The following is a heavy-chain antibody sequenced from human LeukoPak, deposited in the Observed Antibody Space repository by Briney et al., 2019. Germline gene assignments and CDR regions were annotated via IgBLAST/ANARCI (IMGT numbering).Heavy chain of an antibody. J-gene: IGHJ1*01. CDR2: IIPIFGTA. CDR3: ARAPYCSGGSCYSILYFQH. V-gene: IGHV1-69*13. Sequence: ASVKVSCTASGYTFTSYAISWVRQAPGQGLEWMGGIIPIFGTANYAQKFQGRVTITADESTSTAYMELSSLRSEDTAVYYCARAPYCSGGSCYSILYFQHWGQGTLVTVSS. CDR1: GYTFTSYA. D-gene: IGHD2-15*01.